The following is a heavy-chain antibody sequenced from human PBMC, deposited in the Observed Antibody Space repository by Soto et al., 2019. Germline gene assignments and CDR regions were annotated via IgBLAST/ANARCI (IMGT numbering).Heavy chain of an antibody. CDR3: ASVDPGSSSPRFDY. V-gene: IGHV3-30-3*01. CDR1: GFTFSSYA. CDR2: ISYDGSNK. J-gene: IGHJ4*02. D-gene: IGHD6-6*01. Sequence: QVQLVESGGGVVQPGRSLRLSCAASGFTFSSYAMHWVRQAPGKGLEWVAVISYDGSNKYYADSVKGRFTISRDNSKNTLYLQMNSLRAEDTAVYYCASVDPGSSSPRFDYWGQGTLVTVSS.